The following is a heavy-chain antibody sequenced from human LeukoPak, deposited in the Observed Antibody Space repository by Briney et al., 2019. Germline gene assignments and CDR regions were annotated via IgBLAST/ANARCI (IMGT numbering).Heavy chain of an antibody. Sequence: GGSLRLSCAASGFTFSSYAMHWVRQAPGKGLEWVAVISYDGSNKYYADSVKGRFTISRDNSKNTLYLQMNSLRAEDTAVCYCAKVVDGYNSDSDYWGQGTLVTVSS. D-gene: IGHD5-12*01. J-gene: IGHJ4*02. CDR1: GFTFSSYA. CDR3: AKVVDGYNSDSDY. V-gene: IGHV3-30-3*01. CDR2: ISYDGSNK.